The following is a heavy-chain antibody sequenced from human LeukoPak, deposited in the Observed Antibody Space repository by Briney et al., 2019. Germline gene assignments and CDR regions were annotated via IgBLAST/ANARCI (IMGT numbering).Heavy chain of an antibody. CDR3: AREYCSGTSCYTFDY. J-gene: IGHJ4*02. CDR1: GYTFTGYY. V-gene: IGHV1-2*06. Sequence: GASVKVSCKASGYTFTGYYIHWVRQATGQGLEWMGRINPNSGGTNYAQKFQGRVTMTRDTSINTAYMELSRLRSDDTAVYYCAREYCSGTSCYTFDYWGQGTLVTVSS. CDR2: INPNSGGT. D-gene: IGHD2-2*02.